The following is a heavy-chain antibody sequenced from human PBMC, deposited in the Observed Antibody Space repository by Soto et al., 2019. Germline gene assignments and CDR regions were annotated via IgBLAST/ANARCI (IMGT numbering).Heavy chain of an antibody. Sequence: ASVKVSCKGSGYTLTELSMHWVRQAPGKGLEWMGGFDPEDGETIYAQKFQGRVTMTEDTSTDTAYMELSSLRSEDTAVYYCATGPQWLDNPNEYYFDYWGQGTLVTVSS. CDR2: FDPEDGET. CDR3: ATGPQWLDNPNEYYFDY. V-gene: IGHV1-24*01. CDR1: GYTLTELS. J-gene: IGHJ4*02. D-gene: IGHD6-19*01.